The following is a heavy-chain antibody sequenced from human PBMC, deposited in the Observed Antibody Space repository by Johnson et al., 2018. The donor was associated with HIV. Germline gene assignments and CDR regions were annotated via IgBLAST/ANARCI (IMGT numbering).Heavy chain of an antibody. V-gene: IGHV3-30-3*01. J-gene: IGHJ3*02. CDR2: ISYDVSNK. Sequence: QVQLVESGGGVVQPGRSLRLSCAASGFTFSSYAMHWVRQAPGKALEWVAVISYDVSNKYYADSVKGRFTISRDNSKNTLYLQMNSLRAEDTAVYYCARDHEAVPGAFDIWGQGTMVTVSS. CDR3: ARDHEAVPGAFDI. CDR1: GFTFSSYA. D-gene: IGHD1-1*01.